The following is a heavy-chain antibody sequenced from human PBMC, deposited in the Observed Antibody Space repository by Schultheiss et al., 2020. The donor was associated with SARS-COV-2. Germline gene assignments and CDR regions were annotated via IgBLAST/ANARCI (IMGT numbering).Heavy chain of an antibody. CDR1: GFTFSSYA. V-gene: IGHV3-33*08. D-gene: IGHD6-6*01. Sequence: GGSLRLSCAASGFTFSSYAMSWVRQAPGKGLEWVAVIWYDGSNKYYADSVKGRFTISRDNSKNTLYLQMNSLRAEDTAVYYCARDKGDGQLVPLWYWGQGTLVTVSS. CDR3: ARDKGDGQLVPLWY. J-gene: IGHJ4*02. CDR2: IWYDGSNK.